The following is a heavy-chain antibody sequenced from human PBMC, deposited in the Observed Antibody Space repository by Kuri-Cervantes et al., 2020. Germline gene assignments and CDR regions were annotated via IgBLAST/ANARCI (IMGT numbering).Heavy chain of an antibody. CDR3: AKCRGSRCLNGDWFFDL. D-gene: IGHD3-10*02. J-gene: IGHJ2*01. CDR2: ISGSGGST. Sequence: GGSLRLSCAASGFTFSSYAMSWVRQAPGKGLEWVSAISGSGGSTYYADSVKGRFTISRDNSKNTLYLQMNTLRAEDTAVYYCAKCRGSRCLNGDWFFDLWGRGTLVTVSS. CDR1: GFTFSSYA. V-gene: IGHV3-23*01.